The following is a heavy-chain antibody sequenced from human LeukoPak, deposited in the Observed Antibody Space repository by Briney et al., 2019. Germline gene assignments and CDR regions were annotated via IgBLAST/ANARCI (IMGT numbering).Heavy chain of an antibody. CDR1: GGTFISYA. Sequence: GASVKVSCKASGGTFISYAISWVRQAPGQGLEWMGRIIPILGIANYAQKFQGRVTITADKSTSTAYMKLSSVRSEDTAVYYCARDWSVGDGYNHPTGYWGQGTLVTVSS. D-gene: IGHD5-24*01. V-gene: IGHV1-69*04. J-gene: IGHJ4*02. CDR2: IIPILGIA. CDR3: ARDWSVGDGYNHPTGY.